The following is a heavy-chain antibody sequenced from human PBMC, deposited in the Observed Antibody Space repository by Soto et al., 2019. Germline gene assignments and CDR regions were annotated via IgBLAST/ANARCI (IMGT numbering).Heavy chain of an antibody. Sequence: ASVKVSCKASGYTFTSYGISWVRQAPGQGLEWMGWISAYNGNTNYAQKLQGRVTMTTDTSTSTAYMELRSLRSDDTAVYYCARDIYCTNGVCYSGGFDYWGQGTQVTVS. CDR3: ARDIYCTNGVCYSGGFDY. CDR2: ISAYNGNT. D-gene: IGHD2-8*01. V-gene: IGHV1-18*01. CDR1: GYTFTSYG. J-gene: IGHJ4*02.